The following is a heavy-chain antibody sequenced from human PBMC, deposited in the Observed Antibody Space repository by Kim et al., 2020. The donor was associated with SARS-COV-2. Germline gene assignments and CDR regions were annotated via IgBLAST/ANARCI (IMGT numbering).Heavy chain of an antibody. J-gene: IGHJ6*03. D-gene: IGHD6-13*01. CDR2: INHSGST. CDR1: GGSFSGYY. Sequence: SETLSLTCAVYGGSFSGYYWSWIRQPPGKGLEWIGEINHSGSTNYNPSLKSRVTISVDTSKNQFSLKLSSVTAADTAVYYCARALGGAAAGTLVWYYYYYMDVWGKGTTVTGSS. V-gene: IGHV4-34*01. CDR3: ARALGGAAAGTLVWYYYYYMDV.